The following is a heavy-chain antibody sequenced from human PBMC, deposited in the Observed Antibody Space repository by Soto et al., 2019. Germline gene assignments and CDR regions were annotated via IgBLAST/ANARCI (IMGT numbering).Heavy chain of an antibody. V-gene: IGHV4-4*02. D-gene: IGHD2-15*01. CDR3: AGRCLGGSTIY. CDR2: ISHTGNT. J-gene: IGHJ4*02. Sequence: QVQLQESGPGLLEPSGTLSLTCDVSGASVNSGHWWTWVRQPPGKGLEWIGEISHTGNTNYSPALKGRMTVSLDQSQNQFSLTLSSVTAADTAFYYCAGRCLGGSTIYWGQGTLVTVS. CDR1: GASVNSGHW.